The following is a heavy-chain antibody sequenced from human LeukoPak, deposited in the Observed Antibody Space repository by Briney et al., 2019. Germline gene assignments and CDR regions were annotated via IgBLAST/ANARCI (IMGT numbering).Heavy chain of an antibody. Sequence: SETLSLTCAVYGGSFSGYYWSCIRQPPGKGLEWIGEINHSGSTNYNPSLKSRVTISVDTSENQFSLKLSSVTAADTAVFYCARRPPRDRYYDSSGSLDYWGQGTLVTVSS. V-gene: IGHV4-34*01. J-gene: IGHJ4*02. CDR1: GGSFSGYY. CDR2: INHSGST. CDR3: ARRPPRDRYYDSSGSLDY. D-gene: IGHD3-22*01.